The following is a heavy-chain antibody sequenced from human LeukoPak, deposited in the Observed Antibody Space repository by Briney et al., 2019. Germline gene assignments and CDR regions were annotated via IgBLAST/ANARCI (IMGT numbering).Heavy chain of an antibody. V-gene: IGHV3-74*01. CDR1: GFTFSSYW. D-gene: IGHD3-10*01. Sequence: QPGGSLRLSCAASGFTFSSYWMHWVRQVPGKGLVWVSRISSDGSSTSYADSVKGRFTISRDNAKNTLYLQMSSLRAEDTAVYYCARDLTMVRGLRSRGVDFWGQGTLVTVSS. CDR3: ARDLTMVRGLRSRGVDF. J-gene: IGHJ4*02. CDR2: ISSDGSST.